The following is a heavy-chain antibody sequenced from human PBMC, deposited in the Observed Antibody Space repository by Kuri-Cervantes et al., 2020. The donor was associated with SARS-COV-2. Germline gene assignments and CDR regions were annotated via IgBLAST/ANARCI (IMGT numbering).Heavy chain of an antibody. CDR1: GFTFSDRY. D-gene: IGHD4-11*01. J-gene: IGHJ1*01. V-gene: IGHV3-72*01. Sequence: GGSLRLSCATSGFTFSDRYIDWVRQAPGKGLEWVGRSSNKVYRYTTEYATSVKGRFTISRDFSKNSLSLQMDSLTTEDTAVYYCARSLTTTYSFWGQGTLVTVSS. CDR3: ARSLTTTYSF. CDR2: SSNKVYRYTT.